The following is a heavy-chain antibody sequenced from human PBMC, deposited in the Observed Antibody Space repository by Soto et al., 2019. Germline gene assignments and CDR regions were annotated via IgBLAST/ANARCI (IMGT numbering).Heavy chain of an antibody. D-gene: IGHD4-4*01. CDR3: ATRDTVTDAFDI. CDR2: ISSSGSTI. J-gene: IGHJ3*02. V-gene: IGHV3-48*03. CDR1: GFTFSSYE. Sequence: GGSLRLSCAASGFTFSSYEMNWVRQAPGKGLEWVSYISSSGSTIYYADSVKGRFTISRDNAKNSLYLQMNSLRAEDTAVYYCATRDTVTDAFDIWGQGTMVTVSS.